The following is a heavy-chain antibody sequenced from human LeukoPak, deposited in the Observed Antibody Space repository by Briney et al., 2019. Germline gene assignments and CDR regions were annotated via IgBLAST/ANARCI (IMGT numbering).Heavy chain of an antibody. CDR1: GFTVSSNY. CDR2: FYSGGST. J-gene: IGHJ3*02. V-gene: IGHV3-53*04. D-gene: IGHD6-19*01. Sequence: GGSLRLYCAASGFTVSSNYISWGRHAQWTGLDLGSAFYSGGSTYYADSVKGRFTISRHNSKNTLYLQMNSLRAEDTAVYYCARVARGQWLVRHHAFDIWGQGTMVTVSS. CDR3: ARVARGQWLVRHHAFDI.